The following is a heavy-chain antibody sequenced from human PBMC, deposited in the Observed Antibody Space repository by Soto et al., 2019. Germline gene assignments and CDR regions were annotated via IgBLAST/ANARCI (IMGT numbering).Heavy chain of an antibody. CDR1: GYSFTTYA. V-gene: IGHV1-3*01. CDR2: INGGNGNT. D-gene: IGHD1-1*01. CDR3: ARGKGMEEDYCSHGMDI. J-gene: IGHJ6*02. Sequence: QVQVVQSGAEVKKPGASVKISCKASGYSFTTYAMHWVRQAPGQSLEWMAWINGGNGNTKYSQKFQDRVTITRDTSANIADRVLSSQRSEDSAVDYCARGKGMEEDYCSHGMDIWGQVTTVAVSS.